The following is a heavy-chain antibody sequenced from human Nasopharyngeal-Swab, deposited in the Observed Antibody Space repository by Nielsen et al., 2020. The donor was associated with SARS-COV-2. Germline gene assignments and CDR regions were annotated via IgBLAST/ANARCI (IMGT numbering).Heavy chain of an antibody. J-gene: IGHJ3*02. Sequence: GESLKISCAASGFTFSSYSMNWVRQAPGKGLEWVSSISSSSSYIYYADSVKGRFTLSRDNAKNSLYLQMNSLRAEDTALYYCAKLAGVSSGWYSSETLDIWGQGTMVTVSS. D-gene: IGHD6-19*01. CDR1: GFTFSSYS. CDR2: ISSSSSYI. CDR3: AKLAGVSSGWYSSETLDI. V-gene: IGHV3-21*04.